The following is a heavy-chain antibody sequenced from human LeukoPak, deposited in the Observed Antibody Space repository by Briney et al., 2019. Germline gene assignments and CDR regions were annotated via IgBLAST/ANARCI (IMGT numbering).Heavy chain of an antibody. CDR3: ARHGDIYSSYEY. CDR2: IYYSGST. V-gene: IGHV4-59*05. D-gene: IGHD6-6*01. CDR1: GGSISSYY. J-gene: IGHJ4*02. Sequence: SETLSLTCTVSGGSISSYYWSWIRQPPGKGLEWIGSIYYSGSTYYNPSLKSRVTISVDTSKNQFSLKLSSVTAADTAVYYCARHGDIYSSYEYWGQGTLVTVSS.